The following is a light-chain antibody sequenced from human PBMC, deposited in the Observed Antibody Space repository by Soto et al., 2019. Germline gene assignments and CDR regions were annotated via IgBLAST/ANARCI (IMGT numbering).Light chain of an antibody. CDR2: EGS. CDR1: SSDVGSYNL. V-gene: IGLV2-23*03. Sequence: QSVLTQPASVSGSPGQSITISCTGTSSDVGSYNLVSWYQQHPGKAPKLMIYEGSKRPSGVSNRFSGSKSGTTASLTISGLQAEDEADYYCCSYAGSSTFVVVFGGGTKLTVL. CDR3: CSYAGSSTFVVV. J-gene: IGLJ2*01.